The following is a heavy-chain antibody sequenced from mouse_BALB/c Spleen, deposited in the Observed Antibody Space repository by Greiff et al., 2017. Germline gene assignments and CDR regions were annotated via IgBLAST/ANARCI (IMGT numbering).Heavy chain of an antibody. CDR3: GYYRYDGLYFDY. V-gene: IGHV14-3*02. Sequence: VQLQQSGAELVKPGASVKLSCTASGFNIKDTYMHWVKQMPEQGLEWIGRIDPANGNTNYDPKFQGKATITADTSSNTAYLQLSSLTSEDTAVYYCGYYRYDGLYFDYWGQGTTLTVSS. CDR2: IDPANGNT. CDR1: GFNIKDTY. D-gene: IGHD2-14*01. J-gene: IGHJ2*01.